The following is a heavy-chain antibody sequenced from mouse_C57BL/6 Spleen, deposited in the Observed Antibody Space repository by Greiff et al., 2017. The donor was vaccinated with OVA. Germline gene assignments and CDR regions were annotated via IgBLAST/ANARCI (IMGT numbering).Heavy chain of an antibody. CDR3: VRHGLDYYGSSYAMDY. J-gene: IGHJ4*01. V-gene: IGHV10-1*01. Sequence: EVKLQESGGGLVQPKGSLKLSCAASGFSFNTYAMNWVRQAPGKGLEWVARIRSKSNNYATYYADSVKDRFTISRDDSESMLYLQMNNLKTEDTAMYYCVRHGLDYYGSSYAMDYWGQGTSVTVSS. D-gene: IGHD1-1*01. CDR2: IRSKSNNYAT. CDR1: GFSFNTYA.